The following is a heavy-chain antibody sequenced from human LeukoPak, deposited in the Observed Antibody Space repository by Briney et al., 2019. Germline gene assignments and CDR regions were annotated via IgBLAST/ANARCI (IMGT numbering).Heavy chain of an antibody. V-gene: IGHV3-66*02. Sequence: GGSLRHSCADSGFTVSSNYMSWVRQAPGKGLEWVSVIYSGGSTYYADSVKGRFTISRDNSKNTLYLQMNSLRAEDTAVYYCARTVRGNGPDYWGQGTLVTVSS. CDR3: ARTVRGNGPDY. CDR1: GFTVSSNY. J-gene: IGHJ4*02. D-gene: IGHD1-1*01. CDR2: IYSGGST.